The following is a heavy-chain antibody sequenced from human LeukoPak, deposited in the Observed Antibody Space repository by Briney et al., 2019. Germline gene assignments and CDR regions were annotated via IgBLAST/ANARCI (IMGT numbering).Heavy chain of an antibody. V-gene: IGHV4-34*01. Sequence: SETLSLTCVVYGGSFSGYYWSWIRQPPGKGLEWIGEINHSGSTNYNPSLKSRVTISGDTSKHHFSLELRSVTAADTAVYYCAISGNYFTRDAFDIRGQGTMVTVSS. CDR2: INHSGST. D-gene: IGHD1-26*01. CDR3: AISGNYFTRDAFDI. J-gene: IGHJ3*02. CDR1: GGSFSGYY.